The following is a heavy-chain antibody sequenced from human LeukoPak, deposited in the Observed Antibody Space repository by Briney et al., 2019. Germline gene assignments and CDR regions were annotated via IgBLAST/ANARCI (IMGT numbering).Heavy chain of an antibody. J-gene: IGHJ3*01. CDR2: IRSDGSDK. CDR3: AKTGSKRAVAASYAFDR. Sequence: GGSLRLSCAASGFTFSTYAMNWVRQAPGKGLEWVAFIRSDGSDKNHADSVKGRFTISRDNSKNTLYLQMNSLRTEDTAIYYCAKTGSKRAVAASYAFDRGGEGTMVSVSS. D-gene: IGHD6-19*01. V-gene: IGHV3-30*02. CDR1: GFTFSTYA.